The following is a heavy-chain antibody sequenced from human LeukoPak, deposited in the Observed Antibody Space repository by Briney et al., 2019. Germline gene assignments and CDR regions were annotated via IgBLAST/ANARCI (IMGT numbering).Heavy chain of an antibody. CDR1: GGSFSGFY. V-gene: IGHV4-59*01. J-gene: IGHJ4*02. Sequence: PSETLPLACAVYGGSFSGFYWSWIRQPPGKGLEWIGYIYYSGSTNYNPSLKSRVTISVDTSKNQFSLKLSSVTAADTAVYYCARGPSWFGELDYWGQGTLVTVSS. CDR3: ARGPSWFGELDY. D-gene: IGHD3-10*01. CDR2: IYYSGST.